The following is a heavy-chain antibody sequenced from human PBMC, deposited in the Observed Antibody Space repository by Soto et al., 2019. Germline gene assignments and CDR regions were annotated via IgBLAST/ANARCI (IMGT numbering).Heavy chain of an antibody. J-gene: IGHJ5*02. Sequence: QVQLVESGGGVVQPGRSLRLSCAASGFTFSSYGMHWVRQAPGKGLEWVAVIWYDGSNKYYADSVKGRFTISRDNSKNTLYLQMNSRRAEDTAVYYCARDRGEQWLDANWFDPWGQGTLVTVSS. D-gene: IGHD6-19*01. CDR2: IWYDGSNK. V-gene: IGHV3-33*01. CDR3: ARDRGEQWLDANWFDP. CDR1: GFTFSSYG.